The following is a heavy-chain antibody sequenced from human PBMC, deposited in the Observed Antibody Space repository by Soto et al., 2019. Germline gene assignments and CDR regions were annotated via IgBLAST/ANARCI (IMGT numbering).Heavy chain of an antibody. CDR2: IKSRIAGGTT. CDR1: GFTFNNGW. Sequence: EVQLVESGGGLVKPGGSCRLSCAASGFTFNNGWMSWVRQAPGKGLEWVGRIKSRIAGGTTGYSAHVQGSFTISREDSKATLLLQMDSPKTADAAVYYCTTDSTQTICDGGPCYSGQTKTHDSWCQGTLVTVSS. CDR3: TTDSTQTICDGGPCYSGQTKTHDS. D-gene: IGHD2-15*01. J-gene: IGHJ4*02. V-gene: IGHV3-15*01.